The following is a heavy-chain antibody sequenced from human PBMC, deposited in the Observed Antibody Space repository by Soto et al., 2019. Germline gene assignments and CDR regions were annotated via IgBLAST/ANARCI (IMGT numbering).Heavy chain of an antibody. J-gene: IGHJ4*02. CDR3: TTAHPRGPDY. D-gene: IGHD5-12*01. Sequence: EVQLVESGGGLVKPGSSFSLSFAPSGFTFGTPWRNWSRRPQGRGLEWVGLIKSKTDGGTIDYPAPVKGRFIISRDDSRNTLYLQMNSLKTEDTAVYYCTTAHPRGPDYWGQGTLVTVSS. V-gene: IGHV3-15*07. CDR2: IKSKTDGGTI. CDR1: GFTFGTPW.